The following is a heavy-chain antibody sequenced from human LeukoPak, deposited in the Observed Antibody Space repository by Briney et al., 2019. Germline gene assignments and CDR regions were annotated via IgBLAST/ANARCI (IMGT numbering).Heavy chain of an antibody. CDR3: AKAPRDSTSWYSGIDY. CDR1: GFTFSSYA. Sequence: GGSLRLSCAASGFTFSSYAMSWVRQAPGKGLEWVSVISGSGGSTYYADSVKGRFTISRDNSKNTLYLQMNSLRAEDTALYYCAKAPRDSTSWYSGIDYWGQGTLVTVSS. V-gene: IGHV3-23*01. J-gene: IGHJ4*02. D-gene: IGHD6-13*01. CDR2: ISGSGGST.